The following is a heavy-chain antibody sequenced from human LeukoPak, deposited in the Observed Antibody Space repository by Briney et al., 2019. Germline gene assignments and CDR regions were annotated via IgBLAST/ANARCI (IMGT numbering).Heavy chain of an antibody. CDR1: GGSFSGYF. CDR2: INHSGST. V-gene: IGHV4-34*01. CDR3: ARYSSSWGFDY. J-gene: IGHJ4*02. D-gene: IGHD6-13*01. Sequence: SETLSLTCAVYGGSFSGYFWSWIRQPPGKGLEWIGEINHSGSTNYNPSLKSRVTISVDTSKNQFSLKLSSVTAADTAVYYCARYSSSWGFDYWGQGTLVTVSS.